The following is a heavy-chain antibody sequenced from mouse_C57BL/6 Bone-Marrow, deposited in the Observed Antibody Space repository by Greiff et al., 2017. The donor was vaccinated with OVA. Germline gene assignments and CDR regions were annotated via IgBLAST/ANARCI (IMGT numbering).Heavy chain of an antibody. J-gene: IGHJ3*01. V-gene: IGHV3-6*01. CDR2: ISYDGSN. CDR3: AREGFGTAVVPLAY. Sequence: VQLKESGPGLVKPSQSLSLTCSVTGYSITSGYYWNWIRQFPGNKLEWLGYISYDGSNNYNPSLKNRISITRDTSKSQLFLKLNSVTAEDTATYYCAREGFGTAVVPLAYWGQGTLVTVSA. D-gene: IGHD1-1*01. CDR1: GYSITSGYY.